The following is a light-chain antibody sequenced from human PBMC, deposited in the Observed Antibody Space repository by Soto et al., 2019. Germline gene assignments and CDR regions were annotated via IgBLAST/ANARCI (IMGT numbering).Light chain of an antibody. V-gene: IGKV1-5*03. CDR2: RAS. CDR1: QSISDW. Sequence: DIQMTQTPSTLSASVGDRVTISCRASQSISDWLAWYQQKPGKAPRLLIYRASTLQSGVPSRFRGSGSGTDFTLTISRLEPEDFAVYYCQQYGSSPITFGPGTKVDLK. CDR3: QQYGSSPIT. J-gene: IGKJ3*01.